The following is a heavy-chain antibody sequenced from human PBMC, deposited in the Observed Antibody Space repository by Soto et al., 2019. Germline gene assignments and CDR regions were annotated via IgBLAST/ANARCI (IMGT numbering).Heavy chain of an antibody. CDR1: GFTFSSYS. CDR3: AREYYDFWSGPIDWFDP. J-gene: IGHJ5*02. D-gene: IGHD3-3*01. CDR2: ISSSSSTI. Sequence: GALRLSCAASGFTFSSYSMNWVRQAPGKGLEWVSYISSSSSTIYYADSVKGRFTISRDNAKNSLYLQMNSLRDEDTAVYYCAREYYDFWSGPIDWFDPWGQGTLVTVSS. V-gene: IGHV3-48*02.